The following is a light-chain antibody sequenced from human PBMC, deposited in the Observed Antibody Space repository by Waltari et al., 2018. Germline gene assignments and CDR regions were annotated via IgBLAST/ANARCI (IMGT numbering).Light chain of an antibody. Sequence: IVMTQSPATLSVSPGDRATLRCRASQSVSSNLAWYQQKPGQTPRLLIYEASTRPTGIPARFSGSGSGTEFTLSISSLQSEDFAVYYCQQYNTWPPITFGQGTRLEIK. J-gene: IGKJ5*01. CDR3: QQYNTWPPIT. CDR2: EAS. CDR1: QSVSSN. V-gene: IGKV3-15*01.